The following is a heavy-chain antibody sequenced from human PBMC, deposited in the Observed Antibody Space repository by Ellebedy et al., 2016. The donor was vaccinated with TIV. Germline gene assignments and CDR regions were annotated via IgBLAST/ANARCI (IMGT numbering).Heavy chain of an antibody. V-gene: IGHV3-23*01. CDR2: ISGSGGST. D-gene: IGHD1-26*01. Sequence: GGSLRLSXAASGFTFSSYSMNWVRQAPGKGLEWVSAISGSGGSTYYADSVKGRFTISRDNSKNTLYLQMNSLRAEDTAVYYCARENSGSYWRGPYYYYYMDVWGKGTTVTVSS. J-gene: IGHJ6*03. CDR3: ARENSGSYWRGPYYYYYMDV. CDR1: GFTFSSYS.